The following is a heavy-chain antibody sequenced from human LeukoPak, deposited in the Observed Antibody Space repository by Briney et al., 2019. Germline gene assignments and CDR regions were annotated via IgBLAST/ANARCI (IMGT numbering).Heavy chain of an antibody. CDR3: ARQGWLPTPNDAFDI. J-gene: IGHJ3*02. V-gene: IGHV4-39*01. CDR2: IYYSGST. CDR1: GGSISSSSYY. Sequence: SETLSLTCTVSGGSISSSSYYWGWIRQPPGKGLEWIGSIYYSGSTYYNPSLKSRVTISVDTSKNQFSLKLSSVTAADTAVYYCARQGWLPTPNDAFDIWGQGTMVTVSS. D-gene: IGHD5-18*01.